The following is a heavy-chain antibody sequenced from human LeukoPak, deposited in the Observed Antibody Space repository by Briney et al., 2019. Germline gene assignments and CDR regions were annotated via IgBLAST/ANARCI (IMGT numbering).Heavy chain of an antibody. J-gene: IGHJ4*02. CDR1: GVTFDDYG. V-gene: IGHV3-43*02. CDR2: ISGDGGST. Sequence: PGGSLRLSCAASGVTFDDYGMHWVRQAPGKGLEWVSLISGDGGSTYYADSVKGRFTISRDNSKDSLYLQMNSLRSDDTALYYCASKVALGYWGQGTLVTVSS. CDR3: ASKVALGY. D-gene: IGHD7-27*01.